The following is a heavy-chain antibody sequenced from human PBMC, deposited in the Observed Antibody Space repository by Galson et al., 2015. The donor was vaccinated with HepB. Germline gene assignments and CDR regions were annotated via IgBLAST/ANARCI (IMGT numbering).Heavy chain of an antibody. Sequence: QSGAEVKKPGESVKISCKGSGSSFTSYWINWVRQMPGKGLEWMGRIDPSDSYTNYSPSFQGHVTLSVDKSISTAYLQWSSLKASATAIYYCARRPFYDSRAPASFYSWGQGTMITVSS. CDR2: IDPSDSYT. D-gene: IGHD2/OR15-2a*01. CDR1: GSSFTSYW. V-gene: IGHV5-10-1*01. J-gene: IGHJ3*02. CDR3: ARRPFYDSRAPASFYS.